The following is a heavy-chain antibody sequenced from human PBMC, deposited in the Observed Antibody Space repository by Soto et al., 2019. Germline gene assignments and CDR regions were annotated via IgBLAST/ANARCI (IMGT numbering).Heavy chain of an antibody. D-gene: IGHD3-16*01. CDR2: IYTSGRT. V-gene: IGHV4-4*07. J-gene: IGHJ6*02. CDR3: ARGVWVRHYYYGMDV. Sequence: PSETLSLTCTVSGGSISSYYWSWIRQPAGKGLEWIGRIYTSGRTNYNPPLKSRVTMSVDTSKNQFSLKLSSVTAADTAVYYCARGVWVRHYYYGMDVWGQGTTVTVSS. CDR1: GGSISSYY.